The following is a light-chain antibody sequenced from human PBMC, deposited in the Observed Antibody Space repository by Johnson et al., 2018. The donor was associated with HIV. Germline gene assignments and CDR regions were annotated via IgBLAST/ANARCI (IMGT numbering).Light chain of an antibody. CDR1: SSNIGNNY. CDR2: ETN. J-gene: IGLJ1*01. CDR3: GTWDSSLSAYV. Sequence: QSVLTQPPSVSAAPGQKVTISCSGSSSNIGNNYVSWYQQLPGTAPKLLIYETNKRPQGIPDRFSGSKSGTSATLDPTGLQTGDEADYYCGTWDSSLSAYVFGTGTKVTVL. V-gene: IGLV1-51*02.